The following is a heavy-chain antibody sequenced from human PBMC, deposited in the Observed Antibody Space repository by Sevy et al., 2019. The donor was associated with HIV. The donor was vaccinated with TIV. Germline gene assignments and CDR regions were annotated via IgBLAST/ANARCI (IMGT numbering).Heavy chain of an antibody. CDR3: ARGDYDFWSGYLQPYYYYYGMDV. V-gene: IGHV3-30-3*01. Sequence: GGSLRLSCAASGFTFSSYAMHWVRQAPGKGLEWVAVISYDGSNKYYAHSVKGRFTISRDNSKNTLYLQMNSLRAEDTAVYYCARGDYDFWSGYLQPYYYYYGMDVWGQGTTVTVSS. CDR1: GFTFSSYA. J-gene: IGHJ6*02. D-gene: IGHD3-3*01. CDR2: ISYDGSNK.